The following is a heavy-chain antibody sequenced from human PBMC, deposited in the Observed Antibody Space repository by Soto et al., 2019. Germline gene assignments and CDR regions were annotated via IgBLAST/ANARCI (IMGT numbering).Heavy chain of an antibody. CDR1: GFTFSSYA. Sequence: GGSLRLSCAASGFTFSSYAMHWVRQAPGKGLEWVAVISYDGSNKYYADSVKGRFTISRDDSKNTLYLQMNSLRAEDTAVYYCAREGIYYGMDVWGQGTTVTVSS. CDR3: AREGIYYGMDV. V-gene: IGHV3-30-3*01. J-gene: IGHJ6*02. CDR2: ISYDGSNK.